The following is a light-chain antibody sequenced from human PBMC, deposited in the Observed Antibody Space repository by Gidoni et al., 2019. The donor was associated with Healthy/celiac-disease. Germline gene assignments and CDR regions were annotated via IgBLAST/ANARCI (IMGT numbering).Light chain of an antibody. V-gene: IGKV1-33*01. CDR3: QQYDNLVT. CDR1: QDISNY. CDR2: DAS. J-gene: IGKJ3*01. Sequence: DIQMTQSPSSLSASVGDRVTITCQASQDISNYLNWYQQKPGKAPKLLIYDASNLETGVPSRFSGSGSGTDFTFTISSLQPEDIATYYCQQYDNLVTFGPGTNVDIK.